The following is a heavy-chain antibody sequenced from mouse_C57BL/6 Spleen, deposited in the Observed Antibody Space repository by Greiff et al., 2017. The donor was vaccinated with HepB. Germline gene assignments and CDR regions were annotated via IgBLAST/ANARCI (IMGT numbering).Heavy chain of an antibody. CDR3: ARLDHYYGSAMDY. V-gene: IGHV1-7*01. J-gene: IGHJ4*01. CDR2: INPSSGYT. Sequence: VQLQQSGAELAKPGASVKLSCKASGYTFTSYWMHWVKQRPGQGLEWIGYINPSSGYTKYNQKFKDKATLTADKSSSTAYMELCSLTYEDSAVYYCARLDHYYGSAMDYWGQGTSVTVSS. D-gene: IGHD1-1*01. CDR1: GYTFTSYW.